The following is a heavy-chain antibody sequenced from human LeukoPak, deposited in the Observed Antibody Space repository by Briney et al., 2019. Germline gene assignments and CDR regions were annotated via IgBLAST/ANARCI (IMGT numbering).Heavy chain of an antibody. Sequence: GESLKISCKGSGYSFTSYWIGWVRQMPGKGLEWMGIIYPGDSDTRYSPSFQGQVTISADKSISTAYLQWSSLKASDTAVYYCARRAYYYGSGSYYPNWFDPWGQGTLVTVSS. CDR2: IYPGDSDT. V-gene: IGHV5-51*01. CDR3: ARRAYYYGSGSYYPNWFDP. CDR1: GYSFTSYW. D-gene: IGHD3-10*01. J-gene: IGHJ5*02.